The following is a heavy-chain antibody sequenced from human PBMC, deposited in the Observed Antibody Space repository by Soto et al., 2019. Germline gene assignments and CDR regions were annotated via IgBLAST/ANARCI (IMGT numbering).Heavy chain of an antibody. D-gene: IGHD3-3*01. J-gene: IGHJ5*02. V-gene: IGHV4-39*01. Sequence: SETLSLTCTVSGGSISSSSYYWGWIRQPPGKGLEWIGSIYYSGSTYYNPSLKSRVTISVDTSKNQFSLKLSSVTAADTAVYYCARHRITIFGVVIIRNNWFDPWGQGTLVTVSS. CDR3: ARHRITIFGVVIIRNNWFDP. CDR1: GGSISSSSYY. CDR2: IYYSGST.